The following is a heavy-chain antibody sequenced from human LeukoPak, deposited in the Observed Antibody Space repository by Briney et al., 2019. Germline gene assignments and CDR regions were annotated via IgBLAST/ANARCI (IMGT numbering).Heavy chain of an antibody. CDR1: GGSISSSNW. Sequence: SETLSLTCAVSGGSISSSNWWSWVRQPPGKGLEWIGEIYHSGSTNYNPSLKSRVTISVGKSKNQFSLKLSSVTAADTAVYYCASRGVDTAMVTGYWGQGTLVTVSS. CDR3: ASRGVDTAMVTGY. CDR2: IYHSGST. D-gene: IGHD5-18*01. V-gene: IGHV4-4*02. J-gene: IGHJ4*02.